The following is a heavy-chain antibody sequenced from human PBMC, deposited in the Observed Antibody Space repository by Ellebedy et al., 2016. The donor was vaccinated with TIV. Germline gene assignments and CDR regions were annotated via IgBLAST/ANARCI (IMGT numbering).Heavy chain of an antibody. CDR3: VRRQSGWYFDL. Sequence: GESLKISCAASGFTFDDYAIHWVRQAPGKGLEWVSVISGSGDSTYYAVSVKGRFTISRDNSKNTLYLQMNSLTVEDTALYYCVRRQSGWYFDLWGRGTQVTVSS. D-gene: IGHD3-10*01. CDR1: GFTFDDYA. J-gene: IGHJ2*01. V-gene: IGHV3-23*01. CDR2: ISGSGDST.